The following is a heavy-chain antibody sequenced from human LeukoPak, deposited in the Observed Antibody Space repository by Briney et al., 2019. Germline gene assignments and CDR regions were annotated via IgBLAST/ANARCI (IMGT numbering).Heavy chain of an antibody. J-gene: IGHJ4*02. V-gene: IGHV3-7*03. Sequence: GGSLRLSCAASGFTFSSYWMSWVRQAPGKGLEWGANIKQDGSEKYYVDSMKGRFTISRDNAKNSLYLQMNSLRAEDTAVYYCARDPGSSWYLPTDDPGGDYFDYWGQGTLVTVSS. CDR1: GFTFSSYW. CDR2: IKQDGSEK. D-gene: IGHD6-13*01. CDR3: ARDPGSSWYLPTDDPGGDYFDY.